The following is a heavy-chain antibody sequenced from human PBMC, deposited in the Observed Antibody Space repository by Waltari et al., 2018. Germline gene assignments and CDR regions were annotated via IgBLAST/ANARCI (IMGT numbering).Heavy chain of an antibody. CDR2: LSGRGGDT. J-gene: IGHJ5*02. D-gene: IGHD1-1*01. CDR3: TKDLTTAPGNVNWFHP. CDR1: GFTFDIYA. Sequence: EVQLLESGGGSAQPGESLRLSCAASGFTFDIYAMSWVRQAPGKGLEGVSSLSGRGGDTYYADAVKGRFTVSRDNSKNKVYLQMNNLRAEDTAVYYCTKDLTTAPGNVNWFHPWGQGTLVTVSS. V-gene: IGHV3-23*01.